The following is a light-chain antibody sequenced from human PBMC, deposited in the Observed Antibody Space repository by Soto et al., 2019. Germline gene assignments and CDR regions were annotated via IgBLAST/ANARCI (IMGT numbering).Light chain of an antibody. CDR1: SSNIGAGYD. J-gene: IGLJ1*01. CDR3: QSYDSSLSGFYV. Sequence: QPVLTQPPSVSGAPGQRVTISCTGSSSNIGAGYDVHWYQQLPGTAPKLLIYGNSNRPSGVPDRFSGSKSGTSASLAITGLQAEDEADYYCQSYDSSLSGFYVFGTGTKRTVL. CDR2: GNS. V-gene: IGLV1-40*01.